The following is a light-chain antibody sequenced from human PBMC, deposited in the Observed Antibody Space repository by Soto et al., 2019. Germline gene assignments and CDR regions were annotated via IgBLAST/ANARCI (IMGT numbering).Light chain of an antibody. CDR3: YSSTSSTTYV. CDR2: EVS. Sequence: QSVLTQPPSVSGSPGQSVTISCSGTSSDVGSYNRVSWYQQAPGTAPKVMIYEVSNRPSGVPDRFSGSKSGNTASLTISGLQPEYVADSYSYSSTSSTTYVFRTGTNVTVL. CDR1: SSDVGSYNR. J-gene: IGLJ1*01. V-gene: IGLV2-18*02.